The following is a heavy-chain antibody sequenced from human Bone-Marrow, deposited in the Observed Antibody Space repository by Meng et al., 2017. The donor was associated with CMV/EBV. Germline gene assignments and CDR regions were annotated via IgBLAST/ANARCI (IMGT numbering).Heavy chain of an antibody. D-gene: IGHD6-19*01. CDR3: AVAVAAHFDY. J-gene: IGHJ4*02. V-gene: IGHV4-61*01. CDR2: IYYSGST. CDR1: GGSVRSGSYY. Sequence: LTCTVSGGSVRSGSYYWRWIRPPPGKGLEWIGYIYYSGSTNYNPSLKSRVTISVDTSKNQFSLKLSSVTAADTAVYYCAVAVAAHFDYWGQGTLVTVSS.